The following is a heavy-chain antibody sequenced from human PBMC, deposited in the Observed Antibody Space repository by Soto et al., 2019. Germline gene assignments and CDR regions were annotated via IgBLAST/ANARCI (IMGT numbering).Heavy chain of an antibody. J-gene: IGHJ5*02. CDR1: GFTVSSNY. V-gene: IGHV3-53*01. D-gene: IGHD6-19*01. CDR3: ARGPPSIAVAENWFDP. Sequence: GGSLRLSCAASGFTVSSNYMSWVRQAPGKGLEWGSVIFSGGRTYYADSVKGRFTISRDNSKNTLYLQMNSLRAEDTAVYYCARGPPSIAVAENWFDPWGQGTLVTVSS. CDR2: IFSGGRT.